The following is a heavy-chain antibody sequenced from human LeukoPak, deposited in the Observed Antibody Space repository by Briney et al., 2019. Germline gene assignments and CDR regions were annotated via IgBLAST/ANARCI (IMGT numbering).Heavy chain of an antibody. V-gene: IGHV4-31*03. CDR2: IYYSGST. CDR3: ASSIWVASTVTTLNYFYGMDV. D-gene: IGHD4-17*01. Sequence: SETLSLTCTVSGGSISSGGYYWSWIRQHPGKGLEWIGYIYYSGSTYYNPSLKSRVTISVDTSKNQFSLKLSSVTAADTAVYYCASSIWVASTVTTLNYFYGMDVWGQGTTVTVSS. J-gene: IGHJ6*02. CDR1: GGSISSGGYY.